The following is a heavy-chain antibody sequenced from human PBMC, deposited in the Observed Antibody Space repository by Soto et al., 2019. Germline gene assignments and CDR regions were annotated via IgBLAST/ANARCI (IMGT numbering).Heavy chain of an antibody. J-gene: IGHJ3*02. D-gene: IGHD1-7*01. Sequence: EASVKVSCKASGYTFTSYGISWVRQAPGQGLEWMGWISAYNGNTNYAQKLQGRVTMTTDTSTSTAYMELRSLRSDDTAVYYCARVGPTSWRNRNYLLDDAFDTWGQGTMVTVSS. V-gene: IGHV1-18*01. CDR1: GYTFTSYG. CDR3: ARVGPTSWRNRNYLLDDAFDT. CDR2: ISAYNGNT.